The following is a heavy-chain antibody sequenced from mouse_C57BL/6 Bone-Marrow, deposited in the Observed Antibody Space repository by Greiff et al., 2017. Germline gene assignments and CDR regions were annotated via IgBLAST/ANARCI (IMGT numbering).Heavy chain of an antibody. Sequence: VQLQESDAELVKPGASVKISCKVSGYTFTDPTIHWMKQRPEQGLEWIGYIYPRDGSTKYNEKFKGKATLTADKSSSTAYMQLNSLTSEDSSVYFCARGGWLRRGRFDYWGQGTTLTVSS. CDR3: ARGGWLRRGRFDY. CDR2: IYPRDGST. J-gene: IGHJ2*01. D-gene: IGHD2-2*01. CDR1: GYTFTDPT. V-gene: IGHV1-78*01.